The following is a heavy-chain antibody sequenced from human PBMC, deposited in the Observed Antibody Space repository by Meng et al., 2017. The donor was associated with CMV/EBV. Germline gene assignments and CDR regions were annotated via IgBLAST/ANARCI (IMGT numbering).Heavy chain of an antibody. CDR1: GFTFSSSS. CDR3: ERDLSNYDILTGYQYYYYGMDV. CDR2: ISSSSSYI. Sequence: LSLTCAASGFTFSSSSMNWVRQAPGKGLEWVSSISSSSSYIYYADSVKGRFTISRDNAKISLYLQMNSLRAEDTAVYYCERDLSNYDILTGYQYYYYGMDVWGQGTTVTVSS. J-gene: IGHJ6*02. D-gene: IGHD3-9*01. V-gene: IGHV3-21*01.